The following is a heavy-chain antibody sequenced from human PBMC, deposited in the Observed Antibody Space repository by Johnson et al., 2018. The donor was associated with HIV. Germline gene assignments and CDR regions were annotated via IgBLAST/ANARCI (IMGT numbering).Heavy chain of an antibody. J-gene: IGHJ3*02. CDR2: IYSGGST. CDR3: AREFGDLRAFDI. V-gene: IGHV3-53*01. Sequence: VQLVESGGGLIQPGGSLRLSCAASGFIVSNNYMSWVRQTPGKGLEWVSVIYSGGSTYYAGSVQGRFTISRDNSKNTRYLQMNSLRAEDTAVYYCAREFGDLRAFDIWGQGTMVTVSS. D-gene: IGHD3-16*01. CDR1: GFIVSNNY.